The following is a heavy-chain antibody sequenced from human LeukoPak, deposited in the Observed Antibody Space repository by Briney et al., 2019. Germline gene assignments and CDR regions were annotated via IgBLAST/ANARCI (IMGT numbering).Heavy chain of an antibody. D-gene: IGHD1-26*01. V-gene: IGHV1-46*01. J-gene: IGHJ5*02. Sequence: INPSGSSTLYAQKFQGRVTMTRDTSTNTDYMELSSLRSEDTAVYYCARDNSYSDSSWWFDPWGQGTLVTVSS. CDR3: ARDNSYSDSSWWFDP. CDR2: INPSGSST.